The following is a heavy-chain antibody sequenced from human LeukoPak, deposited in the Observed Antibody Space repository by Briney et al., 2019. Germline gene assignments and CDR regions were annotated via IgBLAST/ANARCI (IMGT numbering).Heavy chain of an antibody. Sequence: ASVKVSCKASGYTFTSYYLHWVRQAPGQGLEWMGIMNPNDGGTTYAQKLQGRVTMTTDTSTSTAYMELRSLRSDDTAVYYCARDGSGSYYRASWFDPWGQGTLVTVSS. D-gene: IGHD3-10*01. V-gene: IGHV1-46*01. CDR3: ARDGSGSYYRASWFDP. J-gene: IGHJ5*02. CDR1: GYTFTSYY. CDR2: MNPNDGGT.